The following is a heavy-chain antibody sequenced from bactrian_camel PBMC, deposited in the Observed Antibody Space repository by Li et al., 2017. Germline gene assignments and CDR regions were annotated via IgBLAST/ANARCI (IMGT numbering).Heavy chain of an antibody. CDR1: GDTSGTYC. J-gene: IGHJ4*01. CDR2: IEGDGST. D-gene: IGHD3*01. Sequence: HVQLVESGGVSVQAGGTLRLSCEVSGDTSGTYCMGWFRLAPGKEREEVAGIEGDGSTNYVDFARDRFTISRDNAKNTAYLQIINLTPEDTGVYTCVAETWVGYCPDFFTYWGQGTQVTVS. V-gene: IGHV3S55*01. CDR3: VAETWVGYCPDFFTY.